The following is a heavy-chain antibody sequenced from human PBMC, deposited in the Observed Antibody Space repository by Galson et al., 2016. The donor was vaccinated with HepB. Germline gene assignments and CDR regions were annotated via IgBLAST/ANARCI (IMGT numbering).Heavy chain of an antibody. D-gene: IGHD3-10*01. V-gene: IGHV1-3*04. J-gene: IGHJ3*02. Sequence: SVKVSCKASGYTFIDYAIHWVRLAPGQGLEWMGWINTDNDKTKYSQKLQGRVTFTRDTSASTASMELSRLTSEDTAVYYCARVGGSLGRRYEAFDIWGQGTLVTVSS. CDR3: ARVGGSLGRRYEAFDI. CDR2: INTDNDKT. CDR1: GYTFIDYA.